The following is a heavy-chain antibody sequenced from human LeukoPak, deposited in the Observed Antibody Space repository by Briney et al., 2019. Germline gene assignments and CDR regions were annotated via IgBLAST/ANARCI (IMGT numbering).Heavy chain of an antibody. CDR1: GASISSGGYY. V-gene: IGHV4-31*03. D-gene: IGHD3-10*01. Sequence: PSETLPLTCTVSGASISSGGYYWSWIRQHPGKGLEWLGYIYYSGSTYYNPSLKSRVNISLDTSKNQFSLKLSSVTAADTAVYYCARDLSGVISYWGQGTLVTVSS. CDR3: ARDLSGVISY. J-gene: IGHJ4*02. CDR2: IYYSGST.